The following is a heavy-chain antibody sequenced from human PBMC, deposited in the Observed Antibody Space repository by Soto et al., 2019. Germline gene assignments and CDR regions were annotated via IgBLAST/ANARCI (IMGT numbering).Heavy chain of an antibody. D-gene: IGHD2-21*02. V-gene: IGHV4-59*01. J-gene: IGHJ5*02. CDR1: GVSIRSYY. Sequence: SETLSLTCTVSGVSIRSYYWSWIRQPPGTGLEWIGYIFYGGSTNYNPSLKSRVTISVDTSKNQVSLKLTSVTAADTAVYYCARAPVVTGMFDPWGQGTLVTVSS. CDR3: ARAPVVTGMFDP. CDR2: IFYGGST.